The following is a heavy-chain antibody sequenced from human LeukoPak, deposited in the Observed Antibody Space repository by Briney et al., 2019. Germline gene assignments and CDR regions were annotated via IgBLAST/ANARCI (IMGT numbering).Heavy chain of an antibody. CDR2: ISYDGSNK. CDR1: GFTFSSYA. CDR3: AKGVGATGAEFDY. D-gene: IGHD1-26*01. J-gene: IGHJ4*02. V-gene: IGHV3-30-3*01. Sequence: PGRSLRLSCAASGFTFSSYAMHWVRQAPGKGLEWVAVISYDGSNKYYADSVKGRFTISRDNSKNTLYLQMNSLRAEDTAVYYCAKGVGATGAEFDYWGQGTLVTVSS.